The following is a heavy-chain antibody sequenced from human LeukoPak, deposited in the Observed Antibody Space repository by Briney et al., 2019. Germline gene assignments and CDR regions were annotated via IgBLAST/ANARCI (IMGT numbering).Heavy chain of an antibody. J-gene: IGHJ6*04. V-gene: IGHV3-48*01. CDR2: ISSSSSTI. CDR1: GFTFSSYS. CDR3: ARAGYDFWSGYSEMDV. D-gene: IGHD3-3*01. Sequence: PGGSLRLSCAASGFTFSSYSMNWVRQAPGKGLEWVSYISSSSSTIYYADSVKGRSTISRDNAKNSLYLQMNSLRAEDTAVYYCARAGYDFWSGYSEMDVWGKGTTVTVSS.